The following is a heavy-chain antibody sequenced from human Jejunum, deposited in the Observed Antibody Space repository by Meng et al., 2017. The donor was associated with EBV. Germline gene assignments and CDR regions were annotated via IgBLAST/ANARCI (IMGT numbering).Heavy chain of an antibody. Sequence: QAQLVQSGSRCNEPVAAMEVSCEASGYTFITYGISGVRQAPGQGLEWVGRMNSNSGSTNYAQKFQGRVTMTRDTSISTAYMDLSGLRSDDTAVYYCARATLSGYHDRFFDYWGQGTLVTVSS. V-gene: IGHV1-2*06. CDR2: MNSNSGST. J-gene: IGHJ4*02. CDR3: ARATLSGYHDRFFDY. D-gene: IGHD3-9*01. CDR1: GYTFITYG.